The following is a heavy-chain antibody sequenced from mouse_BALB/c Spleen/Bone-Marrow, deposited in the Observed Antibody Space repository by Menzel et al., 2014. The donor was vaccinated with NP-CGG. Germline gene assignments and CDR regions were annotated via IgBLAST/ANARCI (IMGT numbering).Heavy chain of an antibody. D-gene: IGHD2-12*01. Sequence: EVQLVESGGGLVQPGGSLKLSCAASGFTFGNYAMSWVSQTPDKRLELVATINSNGGNTYYPDSVKDRFTISRDNDRNTLYLQMSSLKSEDTAMYYCARVSYYNVYFDYWGQGTTLTVSS. CDR3: ARVSYYNVYFDY. CDR1: GFTFGNYA. V-gene: IGHV5-6-3*01. CDR2: INSNGGNT. J-gene: IGHJ2*01.